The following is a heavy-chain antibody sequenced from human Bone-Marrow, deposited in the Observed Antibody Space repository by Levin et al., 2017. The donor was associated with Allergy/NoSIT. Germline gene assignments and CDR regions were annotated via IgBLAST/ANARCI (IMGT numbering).Heavy chain of an antibody. D-gene: IGHD2-2*01. Sequence: SVKVSCKASGGTFSSYAISWVRQAPGQGLEWMGGIIPIFGTANYAQKFQGRVTITADESTSTAYMELSSLRSEDTAVYYCARDRSRLVPAALGWFDPWGQGTLVTVSS. CDR1: GGTFSSYA. CDR3: ARDRSRLVPAALGWFDP. CDR2: IIPIFGTA. V-gene: IGHV1-69*13. J-gene: IGHJ5*02.